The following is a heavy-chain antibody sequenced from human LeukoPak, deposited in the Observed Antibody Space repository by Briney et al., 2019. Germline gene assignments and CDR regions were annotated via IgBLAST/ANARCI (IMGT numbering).Heavy chain of an antibody. V-gene: IGHV3-9*01. D-gene: IGHD3-10*01. CDR1: GSTFDDYA. J-gene: IGHJ4*02. CDR3: AKGRFGADSGRSYYFDY. CDR2: ISWNSGSI. Sequence: GGSLRLSCAASGSTFDDYAMHWVRQAPGKGLEWVSGISWNSGSIGYADSVKSRFTISRDNAKNSLYLQMNSLRAEDTALYYCAKGRFGADSGRSYYFDYWGQGTLVTVSS.